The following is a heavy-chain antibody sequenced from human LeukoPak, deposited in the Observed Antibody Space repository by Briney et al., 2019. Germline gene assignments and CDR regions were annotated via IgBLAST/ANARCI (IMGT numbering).Heavy chain of an antibody. CDR1: GGSISSSSYY. V-gene: IGHV4-39*01. CDR2: IYYSGST. J-gene: IGHJ4*02. Sequence: SETLSLTCTVSGGSISSSSYYWGWIRQPPGKGLEWIVSIYYSGSTYYNPSLKSRVTISVDTSKNQFSLKLSSVTAADTAVYYCARGYYYDSSGYYTDWGQGTLVTVSS. CDR3: ARGYYYDSSGYYTD. D-gene: IGHD3-22*01.